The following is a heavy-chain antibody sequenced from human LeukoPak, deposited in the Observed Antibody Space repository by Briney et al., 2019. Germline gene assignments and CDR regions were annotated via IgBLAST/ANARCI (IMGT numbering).Heavy chain of an antibody. CDR3: ARDRGGRTGLDD. CDR2: IKEDGSEK. Sequence: GGSLRLSCAASGITFSRSWMSWVRQAPGKGLEWVAFIKEDGSEKYYVDSVKGRFTISRDNAENSLYLQMNSLRAEDTAAYYCARDRGGRTGLDDWGQGTLVTVSS. V-gene: IGHV3-7*04. CDR1: GITFSRSW. D-gene: IGHD2-15*01. J-gene: IGHJ4*02.